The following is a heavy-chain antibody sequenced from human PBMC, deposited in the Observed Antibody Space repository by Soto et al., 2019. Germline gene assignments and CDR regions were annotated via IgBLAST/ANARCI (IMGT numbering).Heavy chain of an antibody. CDR2: ISGSGGST. CDR3: AKTIAGFTIFGVVPNWFDP. J-gene: IGHJ5*02. Sequence: VGSLRLSCAASGFTFSSYAMSWVRQAPGKGLEWVSAISGSGGSTYYADSVKGRFTISRDNSKNTLYLQMNSLRAEDTAVYYCAKTIAGFTIFGVVPNWFDPWGQGTLVTVSS. D-gene: IGHD3-3*01. V-gene: IGHV3-23*01. CDR1: GFTFSSYA.